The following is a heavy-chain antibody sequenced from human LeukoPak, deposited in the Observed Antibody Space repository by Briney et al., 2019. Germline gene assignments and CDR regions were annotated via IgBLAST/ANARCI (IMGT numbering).Heavy chain of an antibody. D-gene: IGHD2-2*01. CDR1: GWSFSGYY. J-gene: IGHJ4*02. Sequence: SETLSLTCAVYGWSFSGYYWSWIRQPPGKGLEWIGEINHSGSTNYNPSLKSRVTISVDTSKNQFSLKLSSVTAADTAVYYCARGRVRYCSSTSCRIPDYWGQGTLVTVSS. CDR2: INHSGST. V-gene: IGHV4-34*01. CDR3: ARGRVRYCSSTSCRIPDY.